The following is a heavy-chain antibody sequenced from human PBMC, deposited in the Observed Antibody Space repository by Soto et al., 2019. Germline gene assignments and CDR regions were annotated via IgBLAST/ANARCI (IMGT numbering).Heavy chain of an antibody. D-gene: IGHD3-22*01. CDR2: ISYAGSNK. CDR1: GFTFSSYA. V-gene: IGHV3-30-3*01. J-gene: IGHJ6*02. CDR3: ARGEWVVIKGYYGMGV. Sequence: QVQLVESGGGVVQPGRSLRLSCAASGFTFSSYAMHWVRQAPGKGLEWVAVISYAGSNKYYADSVKGRFTISRDNSKNTLYLQMSSLRAEDTAVYYCARGEWVVIKGYYGMGVWGQGTTVTVSS.